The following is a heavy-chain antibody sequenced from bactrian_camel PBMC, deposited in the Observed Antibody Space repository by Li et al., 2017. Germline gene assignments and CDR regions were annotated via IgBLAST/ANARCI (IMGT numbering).Heavy chain of an antibody. V-gene: IGHV3S53*01. CDR3: AARRARLYSARWYDRIFYNY. D-gene: IGHD6*01. CDR1: GSTDSIRS. J-gene: IGHJ4*01. Sequence: QLVESGGGSVQAGGSLRLSCAASGSTDSIRSMAWFRQAPGKELQGIATVYSGDGSTHYDDSVKGRFTISEDHAKNTVYLQMNTLKPDDTGRYSCAARRARLYSARWYDRIFYNYWGQGTQVTVS. CDR2: VYSGDGST.